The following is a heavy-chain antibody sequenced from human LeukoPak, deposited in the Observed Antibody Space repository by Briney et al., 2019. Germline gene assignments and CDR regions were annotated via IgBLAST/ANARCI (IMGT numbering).Heavy chain of an antibody. Sequence: PSETLSLTCTVSGGSISSYYWSWIRQPPGKGLEWIGYINYSGSTNYNPSLKSRVTISVDTSKNQFSLKLSSVTAADTAVYYCARLTSIAAAGTDYYYYGMDVWGKGATVTVSS. CDR1: GGSISSYY. CDR2: INYSGST. V-gene: IGHV4-59*01. J-gene: IGHJ6*04. CDR3: ARLTSIAAAGTDYYYYGMDV. D-gene: IGHD6-13*01.